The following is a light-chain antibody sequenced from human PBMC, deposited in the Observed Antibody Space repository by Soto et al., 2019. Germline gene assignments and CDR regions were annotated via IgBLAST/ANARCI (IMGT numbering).Light chain of an antibody. CDR2: KAS. V-gene: IGKV1-5*03. CDR3: QQYNSYT. CDR1: QSISSY. J-gene: IGKJ2*01. Sequence: DIKMTQSPSTLSASVGDRVTITCRASQSISSYLAWYQQKPGKAPKLLIYKASSLESGVPSRFSGSGSGTEFTLTSSGLQPDDFATYYCQQYNSYTFGQGTKLEIK.